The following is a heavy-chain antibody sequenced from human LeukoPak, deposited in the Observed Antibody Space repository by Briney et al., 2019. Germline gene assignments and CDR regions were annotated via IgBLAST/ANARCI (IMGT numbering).Heavy chain of an antibody. Sequence: PSETLSLTCTVSGASISSYYWGWIRQPPGKGLEWIGYIYHSGSTNYNPSLKSRVTISVDTSKKQFSMKLSSVTAADTAVYYCARSSNYYGSGSYFDYWGQGTLVTVSP. CDR3: ARSSNYYGSGSYFDY. D-gene: IGHD3-10*01. J-gene: IGHJ4*02. CDR1: GASISSYY. V-gene: IGHV4-59*01. CDR2: IYHSGST.